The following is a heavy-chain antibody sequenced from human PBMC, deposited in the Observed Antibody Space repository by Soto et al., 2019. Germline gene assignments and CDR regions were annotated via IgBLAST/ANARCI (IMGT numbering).Heavy chain of an antibody. V-gene: IGHV3-23*01. Sequence: PGGSLRLSCAASGFTFGSYAMSWVRQAPGKGLEWVSAISGSGGSTYYADSVKGRFTISRDNSKNTLYLQMNSLRAEDTAVYYCAKSAPAAAISSYYYYYMDGWGKGTTVTVAS. J-gene: IGHJ6*03. CDR2: ISGSGGST. CDR1: GFTFGSYA. D-gene: IGHD2-2*01. CDR3: AKSAPAAAISSYYYYYMDG.